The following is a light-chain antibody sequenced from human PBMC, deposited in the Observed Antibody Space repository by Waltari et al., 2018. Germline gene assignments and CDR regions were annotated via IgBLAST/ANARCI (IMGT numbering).Light chain of an antibody. CDR2: DAS. V-gene: IGKV3-20*01. Sequence: ENVLPQSPGALSLSPGERATPSCRASQTVGRSYLAWFQQKPGQAPRLLIYDASNRATGIPDRFSGSGSGTDFTLTINRLEPEDFAVYYCHQSASSPLTFGGGTKVEIK. CDR3: HQSASSPLT. J-gene: IGKJ4*01. CDR1: QTVGRSY.